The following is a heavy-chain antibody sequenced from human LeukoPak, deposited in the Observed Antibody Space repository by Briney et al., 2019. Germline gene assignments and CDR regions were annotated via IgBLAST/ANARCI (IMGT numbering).Heavy chain of an antibody. J-gene: IGHJ6*02. Sequence: ASVKVSCKASGYTFTGYYMHWVRQAPGQGLEWMGWINPNSGGTNYAQKFQGRVTMTRDTPISTAYMELSRLRSDDTAVYYCASADSSSSEVYYYGMDVWGQGTTVTVSS. V-gene: IGHV1-2*02. CDR3: ASADSSSSEVYYYGMDV. CDR1: GYTFTGYY. CDR2: INPNSGGT. D-gene: IGHD6-6*01.